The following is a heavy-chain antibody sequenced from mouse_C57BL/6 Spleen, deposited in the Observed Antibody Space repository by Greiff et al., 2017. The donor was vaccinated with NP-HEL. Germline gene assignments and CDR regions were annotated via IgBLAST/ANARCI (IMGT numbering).Heavy chain of an antibody. CDR3: GRQEYGKQFAY. J-gene: IGHJ3*01. CDR2: IRSKSNNYAT. CDR1: GFSFNTYA. D-gene: IGHD2-1*01. V-gene: IGHV10-1*01. Sequence: EVQLVESGGGLVQPKGSLKLSCAASGFSFNTYAMNWVRQAPGKGLEWVARIRSKSNNYATYYADSVKDRFTISRDDSESMLYLQMNNLKTEDTAMYYCGRQEYGKQFAYWGQGTLVTVSA.